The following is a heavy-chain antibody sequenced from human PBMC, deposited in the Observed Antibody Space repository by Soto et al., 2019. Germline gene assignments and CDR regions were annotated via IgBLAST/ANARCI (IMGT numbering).Heavy chain of an antibody. CDR1: GGSISSYY. J-gene: IGHJ4*02. CDR2: IYYSGST. Sequence: QVQLQESGAGLVKPSETLSLTCTVSGGSISSYYWSWIRQPPGKGLERIGYIYYSGSTNYNPSLKSRVTISVDTSKNQFSLKLSSVTAADTAVYYCARTRSHDYGDYYYFDYWGQGTLVTVSS. D-gene: IGHD4-17*01. V-gene: IGHV4-59*01. CDR3: ARTRSHDYGDYYYFDY.